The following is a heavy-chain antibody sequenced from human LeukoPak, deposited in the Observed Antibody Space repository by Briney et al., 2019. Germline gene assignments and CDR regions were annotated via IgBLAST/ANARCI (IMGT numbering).Heavy chain of an antibody. CDR3: AKTALGGYDSSSYYNYFDY. Sequence: PGGSLRLSCAASGFTFSSYAMSWVRQAPGKGLEWVSAISGSGGSTYYADSVKGRFTISRDNSKNTLYLQMNSLRAEDTAVYYCAKTALGGYDSSSYYNYFDYWGQGTLVTVSS. J-gene: IGHJ4*02. D-gene: IGHD3-22*01. CDR2: ISGSGGST. V-gene: IGHV3-23*01. CDR1: GFTFSSYA.